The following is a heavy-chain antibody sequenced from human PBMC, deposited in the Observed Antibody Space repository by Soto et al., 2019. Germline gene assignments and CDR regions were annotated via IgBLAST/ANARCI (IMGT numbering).Heavy chain of an antibody. D-gene: IGHD1-1*01. J-gene: IGHJ4*02. CDR2: IFWDDDK. CDR1: GLSLSSTGVA. Sequence: QITLKESGPTLVQPTQTLTLTCTFSGLSLSSTGVALGWFRQPPGKALEWLALIFWDDDKRYSPALKSRLTVSKDTSKTQVVSTMTNADPVYTGTYYCAHGTTSTTLLAYWGQGTPVSVSS. V-gene: IGHV2-5*02. CDR3: AHGTTSTTLLAY.